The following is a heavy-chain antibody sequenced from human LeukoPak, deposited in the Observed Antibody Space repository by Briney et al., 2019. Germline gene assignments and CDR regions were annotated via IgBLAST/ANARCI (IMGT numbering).Heavy chain of an antibody. CDR3: ARASATLRYFRYYFDY. Sequence: PGGSLRLSCAASGFTFSSYGMHWVRQAPGKGLEWVAFIRYDGSNKYYADSVKGRFTISRDNSKNTLYLQMNSLRAEDTAVYYCARASATLRYFRYYFDYWGQGTLVTVSS. J-gene: IGHJ4*02. D-gene: IGHD3-9*01. CDR2: IRYDGSNK. V-gene: IGHV3-30*02. CDR1: GFTFSSYG.